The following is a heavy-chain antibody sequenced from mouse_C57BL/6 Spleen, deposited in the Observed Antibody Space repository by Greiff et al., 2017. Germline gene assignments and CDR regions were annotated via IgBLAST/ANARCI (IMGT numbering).Heavy chain of an antibody. J-gene: IGHJ1*03. CDR1: GFTFSDYY. D-gene: IGHD1-1*01. Sequence: EVKLVESEGGLVQPGSSMKLSCTASGFTFSDYYMAWVRQVPEKGLEWVANINYDGSSTYYLDSLKSRFIISRDNAKNILYLQMSSLKSEDTATYYCARGDYYGSSRGYFDVWGTGTTVTVSS. CDR2: INYDGSST. CDR3: ARGDYYGSSRGYFDV. V-gene: IGHV5-16*01.